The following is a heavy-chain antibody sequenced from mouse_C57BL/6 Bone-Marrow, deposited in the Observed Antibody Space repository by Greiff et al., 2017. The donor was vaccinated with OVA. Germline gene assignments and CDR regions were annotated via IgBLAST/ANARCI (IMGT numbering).Heavy chain of an antibody. CDR3: TSGEFAY. J-gene: IGHJ3*01. CDR1: GFTFSDAW. Sequence: DVKLVESGGGLVQPGGSMKLSCAASGFTFSDAWMDWVRQSPGQGLEWVAEIRNKANNHATYYAETVKGRFTISRDDSKSSGYLQMKSLRAEDTGIYYCTSGEFAYWGQGTLVTVSA. V-gene: IGHV6-6*01. CDR2: IRNKANNHAT.